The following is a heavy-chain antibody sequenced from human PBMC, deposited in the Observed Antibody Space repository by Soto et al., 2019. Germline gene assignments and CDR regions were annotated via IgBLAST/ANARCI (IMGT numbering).Heavy chain of an antibody. CDR1: GFTFSDYY. V-gene: IGHV3-11*01. D-gene: IGHD2-15*01. CDR3: ARFFSVGSCYSGRYYFDY. CDR2: ISSSGSTI. J-gene: IGHJ4*02. Sequence: GGSLRLSCAASGFTFSDYYMSWIRQAPGKGLEWVSYISSSGSTIYYADSVKGRFTISRDNAKNSLYLQMNSLRAEDTAVYYYARFFSVGSCYSGRYYFDYWGKGTLVTVSS.